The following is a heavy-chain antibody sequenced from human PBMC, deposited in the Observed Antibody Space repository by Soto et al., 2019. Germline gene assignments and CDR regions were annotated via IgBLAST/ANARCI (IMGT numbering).Heavy chain of an antibody. CDR1: GFTFDDYA. V-gene: IGHV3-9*01. Sequence: EVQLVESGGGLVQPGRSLRLSCAASGFTFDDYAMYWVRQAPGKGLEWVSGISWSGGYIGYADSVKGRFTISRDNAKNSLYLEMKSLRADDTALYYCARATAPQNPYSLDFWGQGTTVTV. CDR3: ARATAPQNPYSLDF. CDR2: ISWSGGYI. D-gene: IGHD2-21*02. J-gene: IGHJ6*02.